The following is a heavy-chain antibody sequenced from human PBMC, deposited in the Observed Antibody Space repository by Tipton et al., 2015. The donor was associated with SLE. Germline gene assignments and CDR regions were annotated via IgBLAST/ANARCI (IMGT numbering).Heavy chain of an antibody. CDR3: TRESVAGSSSSCGFDY. J-gene: IGHJ4*02. Sequence: RSLRLSCTASGFTFGDYAMSWVRQAPGKGLEWVGFIRSKAYGGTTEYAASVKGRFTISRDDSKSIAYLQMNSLKTEDTAVYYCTRESVAGSSSSCGFDYWGQGTLVTVSS. CDR1: GFTFGDYA. V-gene: IGHV3-49*04. CDR2: IRSKAYGGTT. D-gene: IGHD6-6*01.